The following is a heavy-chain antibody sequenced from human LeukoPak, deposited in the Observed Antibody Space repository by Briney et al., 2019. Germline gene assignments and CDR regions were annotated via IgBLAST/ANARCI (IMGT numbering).Heavy chain of an antibody. V-gene: IGHV4-39*07. CDR2: IYYSGST. Sequence: SETLSLTCTVSGGSISSSSYYWGWIRQPPGKGLEWIGSIYYSGSTYYNPSLKSRVTISVDTSKNQFSLKLSSVTAADTAVYYCARAKGAERDIGDYYYYYMDVWGKGTTVTVSS. J-gene: IGHJ6*03. D-gene: IGHD2-15*01. CDR1: GGSISSSSYY. CDR3: ARAKGAERDIGDYYYYYMDV.